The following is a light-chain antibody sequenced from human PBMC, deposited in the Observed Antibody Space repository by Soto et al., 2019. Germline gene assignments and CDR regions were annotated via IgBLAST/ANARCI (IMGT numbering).Light chain of an antibody. CDR3: SLSYSGAVV. V-gene: IGLV7-46*01. Sequence: QTVVTQEPSLTVSPGGTVTLTCGSSTGAVTSGHYPYWFQQKPGQAPRTLIYDTNNKHSWTPARFSGSLLGGKAALTLSGAQPEDETEYYCSLSYSGAVVFGGRTQLTVL. CDR1: TGAVTSGHY. J-gene: IGLJ2*01. CDR2: DTN.